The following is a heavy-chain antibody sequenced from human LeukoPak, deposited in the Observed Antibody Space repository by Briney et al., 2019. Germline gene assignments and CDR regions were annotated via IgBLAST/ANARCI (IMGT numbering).Heavy chain of an antibody. CDR2: ISYDGSIQ. CDR1: GFIFSNHA. CDR3: ATYRGEWDAMDV. Sequence: GGSLRLSCSVSGFIFSNHAMHWVRQAPGKGLECVAYISYDGSIQLYGDSVKGQFTISRDNSKDMLFLQMNSLRAEDTAVCYCATYRGEWDAMDVWGQGTTVTVSS. V-gene: IGHV3-30*02. D-gene: IGHD2-21*01. J-gene: IGHJ6*02.